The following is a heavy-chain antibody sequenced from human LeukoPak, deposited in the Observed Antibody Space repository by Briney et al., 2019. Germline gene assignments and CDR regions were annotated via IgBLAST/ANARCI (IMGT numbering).Heavy chain of an antibody. Sequence: ASVKVSCKASGYTFTDYYMHWVRQAPGQGLEWMGWINPNRGGTNYAQKFQGRVTMTRDTSISTASMELSRLGSDDTALYYCARGSKTAVLPYYYYYMDVWGKGATVTVSS. V-gene: IGHV1-2*02. CDR1: GYTFTDYY. CDR2: INPNRGGT. J-gene: IGHJ6*03. CDR3: ARGSKTAVLPYYYYYMDV. D-gene: IGHD2-2*01.